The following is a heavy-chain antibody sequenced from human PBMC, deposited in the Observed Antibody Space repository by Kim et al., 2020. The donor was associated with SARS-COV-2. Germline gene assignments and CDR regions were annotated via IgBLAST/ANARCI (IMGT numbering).Heavy chain of an antibody. Sequence: GGSLRLSCAATGSTFSRYSLNWVRQAPGKVLEWVSYINRDGSTIYHADSVKGRFSISRDAAKNSVSLQMDSLREEDSAVYYFATAFGESLYYVMDVWG. CDR1: GSTFSRYS. V-gene: IGHV3-48*02. J-gene: IGHJ6*02. D-gene: IGHD3-10*01. CDR2: INRDGSTI. CDR3: ATAFGESLYYVMDV.